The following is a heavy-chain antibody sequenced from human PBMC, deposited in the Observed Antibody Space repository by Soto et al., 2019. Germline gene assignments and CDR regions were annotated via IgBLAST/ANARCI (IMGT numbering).Heavy chain of an antibody. D-gene: IGHD1-1*01. CDR2: IYSSGSA. V-gene: IGHV4-4*07. J-gene: IGHJ4*02. Sequence: VRLQESGPGLVEPSETLSLTCSVSGDSINNYYWSWIRQPAGKGLEWIGRIYSSGSANYNPSLKTRGTMSVDTSKNQVFLSVTPVTAADTAVYFCARGGTRSADLPTYWGQGIQVIVSS. CDR1: GDSINNYY. CDR3: ARGGTRSADLPTY.